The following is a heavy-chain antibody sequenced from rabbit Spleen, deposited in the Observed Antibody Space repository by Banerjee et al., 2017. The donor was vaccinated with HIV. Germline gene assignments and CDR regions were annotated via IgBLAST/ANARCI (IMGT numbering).Heavy chain of an antibody. V-gene: IGHV1S40*01. CDR1: GVSFSSNHY. Sequence: QSLEESGGDLVKPGASLTLTCTASGVSFSSNHYMCWVRQAPGKGLEWIACIEGGSSSGFTYSATWAKGRFTCSKTSSTTVTLQMTSLTAADTATYFCAREKSGIVGYDLWGQGSLVTVS. J-gene: IGHJ6*01. D-gene: IGHD6-1*01. CDR2: IEGGSSSGFT. CDR3: AREKSGIVGYDL.